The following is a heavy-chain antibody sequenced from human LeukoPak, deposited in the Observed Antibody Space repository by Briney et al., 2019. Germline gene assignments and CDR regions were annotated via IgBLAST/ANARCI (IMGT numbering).Heavy chain of an antibody. D-gene: IGHD3-10*01. V-gene: IGHV4-59*01. CDR1: GGSISNYY. CDR3: ARGLWFGEGYYYYMDV. CDR2: MDYSGST. Sequence: PSETLSLTCSVSGGSISNYYCTWIRQPPGKGLEYIGYMDYSGSTNYNPSLKSRVTISVDTPKNQFSLKLSSVTAADTAVYYCARGLWFGEGYYYYMDVWGKGTAVTVSS. J-gene: IGHJ6*03.